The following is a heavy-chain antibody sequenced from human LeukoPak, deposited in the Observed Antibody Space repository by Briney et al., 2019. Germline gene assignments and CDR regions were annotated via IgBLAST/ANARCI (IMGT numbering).Heavy chain of an antibody. Sequence: SETLSFTCAVYGGSFSGYYWSWIRQPPGKGLEWIGEINHSGSTNYNPSLKSRVTISVDTSKNQFSLKLSSLTAADTAVYYCARRDDSSGYHKIFDYWGQGTLVTVSS. CDR3: ARRDDSSGYHKIFDY. J-gene: IGHJ4*02. CDR1: GGSFSGYY. CDR2: INHSGST. V-gene: IGHV4-34*01. D-gene: IGHD3-22*01.